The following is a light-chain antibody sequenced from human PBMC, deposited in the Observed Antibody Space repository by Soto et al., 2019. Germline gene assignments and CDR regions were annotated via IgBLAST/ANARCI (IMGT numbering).Light chain of an antibody. CDR1: PSISSY. CDR2: DAS. V-gene: IGKV3D-15*01. Sequence: EVVLTPSPDTLSLPPGARATLSCRASPSISSYLAWYQQQPGQAPRLLIYDASSSATGIPARFSGSGSGTEFTLTISSLQSEDFAVYYCQQYNNWRTWTFGQGTKVDIK. J-gene: IGKJ1*01. CDR3: QQYNNWRTWT.